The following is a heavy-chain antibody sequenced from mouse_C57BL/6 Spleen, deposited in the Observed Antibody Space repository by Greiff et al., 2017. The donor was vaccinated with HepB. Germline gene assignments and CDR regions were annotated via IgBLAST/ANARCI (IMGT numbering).Heavy chain of an antibody. CDR1: GYAFSSSW. V-gene: IGHV1-82*01. CDR2: IYPGDGDT. CDR3: AREVPYYGSSGYFDY. D-gene: IGHD1-1*01. Sequence: QVQLQQSGPELVKPGASVKISCKASGYAFSSSWMNWVKQRPGKGLEWIGRIYPGDGDTNYNGKFKGKATLTADKSSSTAYMQLSSLTSEDSAVYFCAREVPYYGSSGYFDYWGQGTTLTVSS. J-gene: IGHJ2*01.